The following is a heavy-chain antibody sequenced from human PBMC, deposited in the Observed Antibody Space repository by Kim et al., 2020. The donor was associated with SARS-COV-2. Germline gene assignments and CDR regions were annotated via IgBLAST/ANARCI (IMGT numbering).Heavy chain of an antibody. CDR1: GFTFGDYA. Sequence: GGSLRLSCTDSGFTFGDYAMSWVRQAPGKGLEWVGFIVSKASGGTTEYAASVKGRFTISRDDSKSVAYLQMNSLKTGDTAVYYCYIAGAEAFRHLGQGTLVTVSS. J-gene: IGHJ1*01. V-gene: IGHV3-49*04. CDR2: IVSKASGGTT. CDR3: YIAGAEAFRH. D-gene: IGHD6-19*01.